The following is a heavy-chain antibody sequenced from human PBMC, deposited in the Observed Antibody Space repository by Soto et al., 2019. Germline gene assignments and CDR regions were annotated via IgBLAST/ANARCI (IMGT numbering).Heavy chain of an antibody. J-gene: IGHJ4*02. CDR1: AVTFTGYG. D-gene: IGHD1-26*01. CDR3: ARDGVGTTTYFGYFDY. CDR2: IRYDGSNT. V-gene: IGHV3-33*01. Sequence: SLRLSCAASAVTFTGYGMHWVRQAPGKGLEWVAVIRYDGSNTYYADSVKGRFTISRDNPKNMLYLQMNSLRADDTAIYYCARDGVGTTTYFGYFDYWGLETLVTVSS.